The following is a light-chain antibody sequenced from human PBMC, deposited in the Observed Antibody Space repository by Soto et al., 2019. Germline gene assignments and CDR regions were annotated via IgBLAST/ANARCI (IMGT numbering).Light chain of an antibody. CDR2: KAS. V-gene: IGKV1-5*03. J-gene: IGKJ5*01. Sequence: IQLTQSPSSLSASVGDRVTITCRASQGISSHLAWYQQRPGKAPVLLIYKASSLESGVPSRFSGSGSGTEFTLTISSLQPDDFATYYCQQYNSYSTFGQGKRLEIK. CDR1: QGISSH. CDR3: QQYNSYST.